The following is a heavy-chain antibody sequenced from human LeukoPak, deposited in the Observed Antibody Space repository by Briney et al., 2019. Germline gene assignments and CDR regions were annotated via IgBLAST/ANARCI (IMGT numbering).Heavy chain of an antibody. D-gene: IGHD3-10*01. V-gene: IGHV7-4-1*02. Sequence: GASVKVSCKASGYTFTSYAMNWVRQAPGQGLEWMGWINTNTGNPTYAQGFTGRFVFSLDASVSTAYLQISSLKAEDTAVYYCATSVRGHKERYNWFDPWGQGTLVTVSS. J-gene: IGHJ5*02. CDR3: ATSVRGHKERYNWFDP. CDR1: GYTFTSYA. CDR2: INTNTGNP.